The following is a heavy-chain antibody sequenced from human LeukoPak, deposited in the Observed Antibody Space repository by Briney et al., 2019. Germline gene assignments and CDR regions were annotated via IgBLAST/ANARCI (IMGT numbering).Heavy chain of an antibody. CDR1: GFTFSSYW. CDR2: IKQDGSEK. CDR3: AGVDAAMPDAFDI. J-gene: IGHJ3*02. D-gene: IGHD5-18*01. Sequence: GGSLRLSCAASGFTFSSYWMSWVRQAPGKGLEWVANIKQDGSEKYYVDSVKGRFTISRDNSKNTLYLQMNSLRADDTAVYYCAGVDAAMPDAFDIWGQGTTVTVSS. V-gene: IGHV3-7*04.